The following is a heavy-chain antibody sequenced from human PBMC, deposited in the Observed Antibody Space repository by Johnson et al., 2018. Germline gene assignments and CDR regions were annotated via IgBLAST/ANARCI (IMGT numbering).Heavy chain of an antibody. CDR3: ATNVNDYYHGMDV. J-gene: IGHJ6*02. Sequence: VQLVESGGGVVQPGRSLRLSCAASGFTFSSYGMHWVRQAPGKGLEWVAVIWYDENHKYYADSVKGRFTISRDNSNNTLYLQMNSLRAEDTAVYYCATNVNDYYHGMDVWGQGTMVTVSS. CDR2: IWYDENHK. CDR1: GFTFSSYG. D-gene: IGHD2-8*01. V-gene: IGHV3-33*01.